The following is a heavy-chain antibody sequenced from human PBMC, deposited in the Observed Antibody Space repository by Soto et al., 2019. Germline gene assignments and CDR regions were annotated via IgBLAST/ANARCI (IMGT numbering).Heavy chain of an antibody. CDR2: ISAGGRSI. D-gene: IGHD3-10*01. V-gene: IGHV3-21*01. Sequence: GGSLRLSCAASGFSFTSYAMNGVRQAPGKGLEWVASISAGGRSIYYADSLRGRSTVSRDNAKSSLYLQMNSLRAEDTAVYYCARSTPGNPFDIWGQGTMVTVSS. J-gene: IGHJ3*02. CDR3: ARSTPGNPFDI. CDR1: GFSFTSYA.